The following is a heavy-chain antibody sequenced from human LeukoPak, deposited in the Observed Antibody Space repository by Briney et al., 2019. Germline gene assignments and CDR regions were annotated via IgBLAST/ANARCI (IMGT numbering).Heavy chain of an antibody. J-gene: IGHJ4*02. Sequence: GGSLRLSCAASGFTVSSNYMSWVRQAPGKGLEWVSVIYRGGSTYYADSVKGRFTISRDHSKNTLYLQMNSLRAEDTAVYYCARTTKEFDILTGYYFDYWGRGTLVTVSS. CDR3: ARTTKEFDILTGYYFDY. CDR2: IYRGGST. CDR1: GFTVSSNY. D-gene: IGHD3-9*01. V-gene: IGHV3-53*01.